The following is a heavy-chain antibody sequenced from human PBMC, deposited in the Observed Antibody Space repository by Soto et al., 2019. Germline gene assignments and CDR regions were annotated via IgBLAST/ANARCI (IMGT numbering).Heavy chain of an antibody. D-gene: IGHD5-12*01. Sequence: QVQPVESGGGVVQPGRSLRLSCVASGFTFSDYGMHWVRQAPGKGLEWVALISYDGSHKYYADSVRGRFTISRDDSRNTLSLHMDMLRAEEAAVDYCTKGRCGYRTDYWGQGTLVTVSS. CDR2: ISYDGSHK. CDR1: GFTFSDYG. V-gene: IGHV3-30*18. CDR3: TKGRCGYRTDY. J-gene: IGHJ4*02.